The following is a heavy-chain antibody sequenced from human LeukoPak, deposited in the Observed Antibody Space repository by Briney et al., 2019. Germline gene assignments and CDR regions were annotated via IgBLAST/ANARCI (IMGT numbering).Heavy chain of an antibody. V-gene: IGHV3-48*04. Sequence: PGGSLRLSCAASGFNFRTYSMKWIRQAPGKGLEWISYISGSSSTLYYADSVKGRFTISRDNANNSLFLQMNGLRAGDSAIYYCARGELIGTVFDFWGQGALVTVSS. CDR3: ARGELIGTVFDF. D-gene: IGHD1-7*01. J-gene: IGHJ4*02. CDR2: ISGSSSTL. CDR1: GFNFRTYS.